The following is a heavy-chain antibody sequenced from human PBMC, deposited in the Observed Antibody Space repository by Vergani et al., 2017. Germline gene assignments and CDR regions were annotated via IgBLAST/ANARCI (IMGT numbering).Heavy chain of an antibody. V-gene: IGHV3-30*18. Sequence: QVQLVESGGGVVQPGRSLRLSCAASGFIFSTYGMHWVRQAPGKGLEWVTVISYDGKDIHYADSVKGRFTISRDNSKNTLYLQMSSLRAEDTAVYFCMKDLTSSTYNWFDPWGQGTLVTVSS. CDR1: GFIFSTYG. CDR3: MKDLTSSTYNWFDP. D-gene: IGHD2-2*01. J-gene: IGHJ5*02. CDR2: ISYDGKDI.